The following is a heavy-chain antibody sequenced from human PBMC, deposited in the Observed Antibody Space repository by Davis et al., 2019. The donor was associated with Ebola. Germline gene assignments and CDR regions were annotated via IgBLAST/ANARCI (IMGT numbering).Heavy chain of an antibody. V-gene: IGHV3-30*04. CDR2: ISTDGSTT. D-gene: IGHD6-19*01. CDR1: GSSFHTYT. J-gene: IGHJ4*02. CDR3: AGAVAGTEDFQY. Sequence: GESLKISCAASGSSFHTYTINWFRQAPGRGPEWLAVISTDGSTTFYADSVKGRFTISRDNSKNTLSLQMNSLDTEETAVYYCAGAVAGTEDFQYWGQGTLVTVSS.